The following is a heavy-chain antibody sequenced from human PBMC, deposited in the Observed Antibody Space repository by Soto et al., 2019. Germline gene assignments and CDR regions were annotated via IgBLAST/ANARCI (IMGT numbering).Heavy chain of an antibody. CDR2: TYYRSKWYN. D-gene: IGHD1-7*01. J-gene: IGHJ5*02. Sequence: SQTLSLTCAISGDSVSSNSAAWNWIRQSSSRGLEWLGRTYYRSKWYNDYAVSVKSRITINPDTSKNQFSLQLNSVTPEDTAVYYCARDRWANWNSPYSYNWFDPWGQGTLVTVSS. V-gene: IGHV6-1*01. CDR3: ARDRWANWNSPYSYNWFDP. CDR1: GDSVSSNSAA.